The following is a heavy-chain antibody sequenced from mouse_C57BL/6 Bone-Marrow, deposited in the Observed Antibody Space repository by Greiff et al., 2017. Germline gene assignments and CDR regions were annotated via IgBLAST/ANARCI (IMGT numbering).Heavy chain of an antibody. CDR3: AKKILITTVVATLRYARDY. V-gene: IGHV2-4*01. D-gene: IGHD1-1*01. J-gene: IGHJ4*01. CDR1: GFSLTSYG. Sequence: VQLQQSGPGLVQPSQSLSITCTVSGFSLTSYGVHWVRQPPGKGLEWLGVIWSGGSTDYNAAFISRLSISKDNSKSQVFFKMNSLQADDTAIYYCAKKILITTVVATLRYARDYWGQGTSVTVSS. CDR2: IWSGGST.